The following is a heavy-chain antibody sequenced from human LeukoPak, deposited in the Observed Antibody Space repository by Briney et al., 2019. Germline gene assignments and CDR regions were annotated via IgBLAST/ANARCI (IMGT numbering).Heavy chain of an antibody. D-gene: IGHD3-10*01. CDR1: GFTFNSHA. J-gene: IGHJ4*02. CDR2: ISGRGGST. V-gene: IGHV3-23*01. Sequence: GGSLRLSCAASGFTFNSHAMSWVRQAPGKGLEWVSTISGRGGSTFYADSMKGRFTISRDSSRRTAYMQMNSLRAEDTAIYYCAKESSYYGSGSYYYWGQGTLVTVSS. CDR3: AKESSYYGSGSYYY.